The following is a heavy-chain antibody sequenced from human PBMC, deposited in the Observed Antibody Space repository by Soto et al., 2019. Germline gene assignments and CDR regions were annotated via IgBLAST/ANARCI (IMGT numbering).Heavy chain of an antibody. Sequence: SETLSLTCTVSGASVNSENYYWSWIRQPPGKGLEWIGYVYYSGSTNYNPSLKSRATISLDTYRNQFSLKMTSMTSADTAVYFCARGEQYSGRIFDYWGQGTLVTVSS. J-gene: IGHJ4*01. CDR3: ARGEQYSGRIFDY. CDR1: GASVNSENYY. V-gene: IGHV4-61*01. D-gene: IGHD1-26*01. CDR2: VYYSGST.